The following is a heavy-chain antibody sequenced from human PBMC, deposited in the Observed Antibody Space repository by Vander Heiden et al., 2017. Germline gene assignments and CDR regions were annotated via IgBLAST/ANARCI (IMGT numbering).Heavy chain of an antibody. V-gene: IGHV3-23*01. CDR2: ISGSGGTT. J-gene: IGHJ4*02. CDR1: GFTFTDYV. D-gene: IGHD6-13*01. Sequence: EVQLLESGGGLVQPGGSQRLSCVASGFTFTDYVMTWVRQAPGKGLEWVSGISGSGGTTYYADSVKGRFTISRDNSKNTLYLQMNTLRAEDTAVYYCANRAIAGAGLYFDSWGQGTLVTVSS. CDR3: ANRAIAGAGLYFDS.